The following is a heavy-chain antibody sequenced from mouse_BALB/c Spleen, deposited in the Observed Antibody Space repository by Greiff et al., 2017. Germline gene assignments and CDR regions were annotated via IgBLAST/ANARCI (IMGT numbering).Heavy chain of an antibody. CDR3: ARQDGYVLG. CDR2: ISSGGSYT. Sequence: EVQVVESGGDLVKPGGSLKLSCAASGFTFSSYGMSWVRQTPDKRLEWVATISSGGSYTYYPDSVKGRFTISRDNAKNTLYLQMSSLKSEDTAMYYCARQDGYVLGWGQGTSVTVSS. D-gene: IGHD1-2*01. J-gene: IGHJ4*01. V-gene: IGHV5-6*01. CDR1: GFTFSSYG.